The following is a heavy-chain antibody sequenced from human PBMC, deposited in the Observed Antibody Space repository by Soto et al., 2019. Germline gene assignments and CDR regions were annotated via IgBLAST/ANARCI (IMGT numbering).Heavy chain of an antibody. CDR3: AREWQQSPFDY. D-gene: IGHD6-13*01. J-gene: IGHJ4*02. V-gene: IGHV1-18*01. Sequence: ASVKVSCKASGYTFTSYDINWVRQATGQGLEWMGWISTYNGNTNYAQKLQGRVTMTTDTSTSTAYMELRSLRSDDTAVYYCAREWQQSPFDYWGQGTLVTVS. CDR1: GYTFTSYD. CDR2: ISTYNGNT.